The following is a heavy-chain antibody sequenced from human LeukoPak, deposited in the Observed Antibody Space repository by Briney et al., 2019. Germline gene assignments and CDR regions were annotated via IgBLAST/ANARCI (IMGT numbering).Heavy chain of an antibody. D-gene: IGHD4-23*01. Sequence: GGSLRLSCAASGFTFSSYSMNWVRQVPGKGLEWVSSISTSSSYIYYADSVKGRFTISRDNAKNSLYLQMNSLRAEDTAVYYCARDLYGGNSGAFDIWGQGTMVTVSS. V-gene: IGHV3-21*01. CDR1: GFTFSSYS. J-gene: IGHJ3*02. CDR2: ISTSSSYI. CDR3: ARDLYGGNSGAFDI.